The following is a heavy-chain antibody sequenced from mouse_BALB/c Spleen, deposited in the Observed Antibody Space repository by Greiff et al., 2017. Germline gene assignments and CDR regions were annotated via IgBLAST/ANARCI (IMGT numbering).Heavy chain of an antibody. J-gene: IGHJ2*01. D-gene: IGHD2-3*01. Sequence: VQLQQSGAVLVKPGASVKLSCKASGYTFTSYYMHWVKQRPEQGLEWIGRIDPANGNTKYDPKFQGKATITADTSSNTAYLQLSSLTSEDTAVYYCARGGYYVYFDYWGQGTTLTVSS. CDR3: ARGGYYVYFDY. V-gene: IGHV14-3*02. CDR2: IDPANGNT. CDR1: GYTFTSYY.